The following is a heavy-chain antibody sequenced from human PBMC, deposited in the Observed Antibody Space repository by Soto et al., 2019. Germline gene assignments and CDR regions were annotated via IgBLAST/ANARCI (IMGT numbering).Heavy chain of an antibody. CDR3: AKKSSCWYGVPDY. V-gene: IGHV3-23*01. D-gene: IGHD6-19*01. CDR1: GFTFSSYA. Sequence: EVQLLESGGGLVQPGGSLRLSCAASGFTFSSYAMSWVRQAPGKGLEWVSAISGSGGSTYYADSVKGRFTISRDNSKNTLYLQMNSLRAEDTDVYYCAKKSSCWYGVPDYWGQGTLVTVSS. CDR2: ISGSGGST. J-gene: IGHJ4*02.